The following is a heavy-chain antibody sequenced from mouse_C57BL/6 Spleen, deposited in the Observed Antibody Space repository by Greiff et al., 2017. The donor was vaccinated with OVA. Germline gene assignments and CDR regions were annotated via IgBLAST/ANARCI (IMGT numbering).Heavy chain of an antibody. CDR1: GYSFTGYY. V-gene: IGHV1-42*01. Sequence: EVKLVESGPELVKPGASVKISCKASGYSFTGYYMNWVKQSPEKSLEWIGEINPSTGGTTYNQKFKAKATLTVDKSSSTAYMQLKSLTSEDSAVYYCARIRDYGSSHDWYFDVWGTGTTVTVSS. J-gene: IGHJ1*03. CDR3: ARIRDYGSSHDWYFDV. D-gene: IGHD1-1*01. CDR2: INPSTGGT.